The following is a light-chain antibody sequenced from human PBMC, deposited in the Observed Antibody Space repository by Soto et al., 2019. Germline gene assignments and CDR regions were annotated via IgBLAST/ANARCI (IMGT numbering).Light chain of an antibody. CDR2: GAS. Sequence: EIVLTQSLGTLSLSPGERATLSCRASQSVSSNFLAWYQQKPGQAPMLLIYGASSMATGIPDRFSGSGSGTDFTLTISRLEPEDFAVYYCQHYGSSPWTFGQGTKVEIK. CDR1: QSVSSNF. J-gene: IGKJ1*01. CDR3: QHYGSSPWT. V-gene: IGKV3-20*01.